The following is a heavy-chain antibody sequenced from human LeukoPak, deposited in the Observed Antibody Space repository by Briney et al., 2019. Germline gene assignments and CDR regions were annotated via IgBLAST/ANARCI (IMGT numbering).Heavy chain of an antibody. CDR2: INHSGST. CDR1: GGSFSGYY. J-gene: IGHJ4*02. D-gene: IGHD1-1*01. V-gene: IGHV4-34*01. Sequence: SETLSLNCAVYGGSFSGYYWSWIRQPPGKGLEWIGEINHSGSTNYNPSLKSRVTISVDTSKNQFSLKLSSVTAADTAVYYCARWPGTSLDYWGQGTLVTVSS. CDR3: ARWPGTSLDY.